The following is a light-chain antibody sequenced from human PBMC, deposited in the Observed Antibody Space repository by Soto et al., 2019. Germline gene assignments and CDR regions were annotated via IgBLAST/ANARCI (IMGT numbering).Light chain of an antibody. CDR3: CSYAGSYTLV. J-gene: IGLJ2*01. Sequence: QSVLTQPRSVSGSPGQSVTISCTGTSSDVGGYNYVSWYQQHPGKAPKLMIYDVSKRPSGVPDRFSGPKSGNTASLTISGLQAEDEADYYCCSYAGSYTLVFGGGTKVPS. CDR1: SSDVGGYNY. V-gene: IGLV2-11*01. CDR2: DVS.